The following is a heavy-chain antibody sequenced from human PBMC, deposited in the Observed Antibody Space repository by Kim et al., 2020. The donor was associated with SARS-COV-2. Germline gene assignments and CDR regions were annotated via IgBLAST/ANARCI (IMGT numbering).Heavy chain of an antibody. J-gene: IGHJ4*02. CDR2: TNEYGSVT. CDR3: ARDLSGADDY. CDR1: GLSFRRYW. Sequence: GGSLRLSCAASGLSFRRYWMHWVRRAPGKGLVWVARTNEYGSVTNYADSVKGRFTISRDNAENTLYLQMNSLTVDDTAVYYCARDLSGADDYWGQGTLVTVSS. V-gene: IGHV3-74*01. D-gene: IGHD3-10*01.